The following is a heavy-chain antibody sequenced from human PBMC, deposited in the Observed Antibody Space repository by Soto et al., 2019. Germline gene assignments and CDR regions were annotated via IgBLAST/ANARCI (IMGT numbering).Heavy chain of an antibody. CDR3: ARHHSNTVRGVPFWWFDP. J-gene: IGHJ5*02. Sequence: ASGKVSCKASGFTFSRHWMHWVRQAPGQGLEWMGVINPSGDSTRYAQKFQGRVTMTRDTSTTTVYMELSSLRSEDTAVYYCARHHSNTVRGVPFWWFDPWGQGTLVTVSS. V-gene: IGHV1-46*01. CDR1: GFTFSRHW. D-gene: IGHD2-2*01. CDR2: INPSGDST.